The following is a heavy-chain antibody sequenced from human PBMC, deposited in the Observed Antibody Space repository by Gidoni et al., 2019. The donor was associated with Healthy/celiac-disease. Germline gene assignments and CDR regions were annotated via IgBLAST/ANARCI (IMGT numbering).Heavy chain of an antibody. Sequence: QVQLVASGGGVVQPGRSLRLSCAASGFTFSSYAMHWVRQAPGKGLEWVAVISYDGSNKYYADSVKGRFTISRDNSKNTLYLQMNSLRAEDTAVYYCARGSFYGSGSYYPHDYWGQGTLVTVSS. D-gene: IGHD3-10*01. V-gene: IGHV3-30-3*01. CDR1: GFTFSSYA. J-gene: IGHJ4*02. CDR2: ISYDGSNK. CDR3: ARGSFYGSGSYYPHDY.